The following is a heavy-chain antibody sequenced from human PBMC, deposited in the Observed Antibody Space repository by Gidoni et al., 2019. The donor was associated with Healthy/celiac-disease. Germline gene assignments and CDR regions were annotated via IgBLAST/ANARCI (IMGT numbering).Heavy chain of an antibody. CDR2: IYHSGST. CDR3: ARGDYAYPVAFDI. Sequence: QLQLQESGSRLVKPSQTLSLTCAVSGGAISSGGYSWSWIRQPPGKGLEWIGYIYHSGSTYYNPSLKSRVTISVDRSKNQFSLKLSSVTAADTAVYYCARGDYAYPVAFDIWGQGTMVTVSS. D-gene: IGHD4-17*01. J-gene: IGHJ3*02. CDR1: GGAISSGGYS. V-gene: IGHV4-30-2*01.